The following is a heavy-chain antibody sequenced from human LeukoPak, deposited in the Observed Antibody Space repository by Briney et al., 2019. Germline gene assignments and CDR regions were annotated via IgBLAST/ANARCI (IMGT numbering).Heavy chain of an antibody. Sequence: GGSLRLSCAASGFTFSSYGMHWVRQAPGKGLEWVAVISYDGSNKYYADSVKGRFTISRDNSKNTLYLQMNSLRAEDTAVYYCAKESIAASYYYGMDVWGQGTTVTVSS. CDR3: AKESIAASYYYGMDV. J-gene: IGHJ6*02. V-gene: IGHV3-30*18. CDR2: ISYDGSNK. D-gene: IGHD6-13*01. CDR1: GFTFSSYG.